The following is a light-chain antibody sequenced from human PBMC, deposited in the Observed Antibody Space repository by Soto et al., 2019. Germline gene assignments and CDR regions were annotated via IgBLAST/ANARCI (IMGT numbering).Light chain of an antibody. CDR3: QQAYSFPIT. J-gene: IGKJ5*01. CDR2: GAS. CDR1: QNIWRL. Sequence: DIQMTQSPSSVSASVGDRVTITCRASQNIWRLLAWYQQKPGKAPELLIYGASRLQSGVPARFSGSGSGTDFTLSINSLQPEDFATYYCQQAYSFPITFGQGTRLEIK. V-gene: IGKV1-12*01.